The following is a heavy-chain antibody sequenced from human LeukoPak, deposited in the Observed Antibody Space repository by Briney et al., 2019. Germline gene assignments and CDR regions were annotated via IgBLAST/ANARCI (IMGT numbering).Heavy chain of an antibody. CDR3: ARDLVSAGFDI. V-gene: IGHV7-4-1*02. J-gene: IGHJ3*02. Sequence: ASVKVSCEAFGYTFISHAMNWVRQAPGQGLELMGWINTNTGIPTYAQGFAGRFVFSLDTSVTTAYLQITSLKAEDTAVYYCARDLVSAGFDIWGQGTMVTVSS. D-gene: IGHD6-6*01. CDR2: INTNTGIP. CDR1: GYTFISHA.